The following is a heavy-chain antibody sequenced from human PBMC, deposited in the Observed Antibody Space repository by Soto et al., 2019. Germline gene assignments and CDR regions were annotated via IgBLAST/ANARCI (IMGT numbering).Heavy chain of an antibody. Sequence: QVQLVQSGAEVKKPGSSVKVSCTASGGTFSSYAISWVRQAPGQGLEWMGGIIPIFGTANYAQKFQGRVTITADESTSTAYMELSSLRSEDTAVYYCARAPSYCSGGSCYEGAFDYWGQGTLVTVSS. J-gene: IGHJ4*02. D-gene: IGHD2-15*01. CDR3: ARAPSYCSGGSCYEGAFDY. CDR2: IIPIFGTA. CDR1: GGTFSSYA. V-gene: IGHV1-69*01.